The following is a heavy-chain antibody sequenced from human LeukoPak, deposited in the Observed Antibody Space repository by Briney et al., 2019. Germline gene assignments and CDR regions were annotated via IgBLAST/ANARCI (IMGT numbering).Heavy chain of an antibody. CDR3: AKENLPSEYRIRYSFDY. CDR2: IWYDGSNK. V-gene: IGHV3-33*06. J-gene: IGHJ4*02. D-gene: IGHD2-2*02. Sequence: PGGSLRLSCAASGFTFSSYGMHWVRQAPGKGLEWVAVIWYDGSNKYYADSVRGRFTISRDNSKNTLYLQMNSLRAEDTAVYYCAKENLPSEYRIRYSFDYWGQGTLVTVSS. CDR1: GFTFSSYG.